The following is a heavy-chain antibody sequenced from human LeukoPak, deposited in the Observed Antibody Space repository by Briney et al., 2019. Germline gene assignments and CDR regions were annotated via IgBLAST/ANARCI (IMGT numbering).Heavy chain of an antibody. CDR1: GGSISSGGYY. Sequence: PSETLSLTCTVSGGSISSGGYYWSWIRQHPGKGLEWIGYIYYSGSTYYNPSLKSRVTISVDTSKNQFPLKLSSVTAADTAVYYCARVPYSSGWYDGWFDPWGQGTLVTVFS. D-gene: IGHD6-19*01. V-gene: IGHV4-31*03. CDR3: ARVPYSSGWYDGWFDP. J-gene: IGHJ5*02. CDR2: IYYSGST.